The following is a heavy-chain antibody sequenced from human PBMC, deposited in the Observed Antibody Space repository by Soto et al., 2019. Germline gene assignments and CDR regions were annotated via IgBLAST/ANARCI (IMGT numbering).Heavy chain of an antibody. J-gene: IGHJ4*02. CDR1: GASVSTGVYY. CDR2: IDNSGST. V-gene: IGHV4-31*03. CDR3: AGAVGDFDVRRYRTSYFDQ. Sequence: SETLSLTCTVSGASVSTGVYYWTWIRQHPGKGLEWIGYIDNSGSTYYNPSLTGRVDISVDTSKNQFSLNLRSVTAADTAFYYCAGAVGDFDVRRYRTSYFDQWGQGILVTVSS. D-gene: IGHD2-21*02.